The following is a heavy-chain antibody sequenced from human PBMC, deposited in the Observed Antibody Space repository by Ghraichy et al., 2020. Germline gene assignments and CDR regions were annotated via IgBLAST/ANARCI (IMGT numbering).Heavy chain of an antibody. V-gene: IGHV4-59*01. CDR1: GGSISSYY. Sequence: SETLSLTCTVSGGSISSYYWSWIRQPPGKGLEWIGYIYYSGSTNYNPSLKSRVTISVDTSKNQFSLKLSSVTAADTAVYYCARDSPHYDSSGYYYYFDYWGQGTLVTVSS. J-gene: IGHJ4*02. D-gene: IGHD3-22*01. CDR3: ARDSPHYDSSGYYYYFDY. CDR2: IYYSGST.